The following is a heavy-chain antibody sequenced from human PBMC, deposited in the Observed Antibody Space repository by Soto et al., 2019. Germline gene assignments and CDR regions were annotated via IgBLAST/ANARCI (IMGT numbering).Heavy chain of an antibody. Sequence: SGPTLLNPKQTITLTYPFSVFLLSTSGLCVSWIRQPPGKALEWPALIDWDDDKYYSTSLKTRLTISKDTSKNQVVLTMTNMDPVDTATYYCARIRTATMGYYYGMDVWGKGNTVTVS. CDR3: ARIRTATMGYYYGMDV. CDR1: VFLLSTSGLC. V-gene: IGHV2-70*01. J-gene: IGHJ6*04. CDR2: IDWDDDK. D-gene: IGHD4-17*01.